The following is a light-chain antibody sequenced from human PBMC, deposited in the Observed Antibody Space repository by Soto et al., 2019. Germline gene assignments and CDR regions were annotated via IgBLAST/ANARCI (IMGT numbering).Light chain of an antibody. J-gene: IGLJ1*01. Sequence: QSALTQPPSASGPPGQRVTISCFGDNSNIGSNYVYWYQQLPGTAPTLLIYMNDQRPSGVPDRFSGSKSDTSASLAISGLRSEDEAEYYCAAWDNSLTGYVFGTGTQLTVL. CDR1: NSNIGSNY. V-gene: IGLV1-47*01. CDR2: MND. CDR3: AAWDNSLTGYV.